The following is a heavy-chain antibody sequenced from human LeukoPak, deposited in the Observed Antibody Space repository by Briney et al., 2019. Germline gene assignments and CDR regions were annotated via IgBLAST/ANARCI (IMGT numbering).Heavy chain of an antibody. V-gene: IGHV3-9*03. CDR1: GFTFDDYA. CDR3: AKAGAGEVTSAFDI. Sequence: GGSLRLSCAASGFTFDDYAMHWVRQAPGKGLEWVSGISWNSGSIGYADSVKGRFTISRDNAKNSLYLQTNSLRAEDMALYYCAKAGAGEVTSAFDIWGQGTMVTVSS. CDR2: ISWNSGSI. D-gene: IGHD4-11*01. J-gene: IGHJ3*02.